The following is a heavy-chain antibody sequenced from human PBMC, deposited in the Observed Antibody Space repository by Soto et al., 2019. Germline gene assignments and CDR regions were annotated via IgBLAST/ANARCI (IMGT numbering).Heavy chain of an antibody. CDR1: GFTFSNYG. CDR2: IWHDGTNQ. CDR3: ARERGQIDS. V-gene: IGHV3-33*01. J-gene: IGHJ4*02. Sequence: QVQLVESGGGVVQPGRSLRLSCAASGFTFSNYGMQWVRRAPGKGLRWVAVIWHDGTNQYYGDSVKGRFTISRDNSNNTLYLQLNSLRAEDTAVYYCARERGQIDSWGQGTLVTVSS.